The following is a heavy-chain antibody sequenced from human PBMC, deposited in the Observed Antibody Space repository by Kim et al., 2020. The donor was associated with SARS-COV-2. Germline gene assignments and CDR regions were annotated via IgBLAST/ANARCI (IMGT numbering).Heavy chain of an antibody. J-gene: IGHJ6*02. Sequence: GGSLRLSCAASGFTFDDYAMHWVRQAPGKGLEWVSGISWNSGSIGYADSVKGRFTISRDNAKNSLYLQMNSLRAEDTALYYCAKSEGSYYSRYYYYYGMDVWGQGTTVTVSS. CDR2: ISWNSGSI. D-gene: IGHD3-10*01. V-gene: IGHV3-9*01. CDR3: AKSEGSYYSRYYYYYGMDV. CDR1: GFTFDDYA.